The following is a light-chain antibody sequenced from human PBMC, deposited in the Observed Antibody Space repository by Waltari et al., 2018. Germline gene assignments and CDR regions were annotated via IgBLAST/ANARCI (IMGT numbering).Light chain of an antibody. CDR3: QQYDNLPVT. Sequence: DIQMTQSPSSLSASVRDRVTITCQASQDISKYLSWYQQKPGKAPKLLIYGASNLETGVPSRCSGSGSRTYFTFTISSLQPEDIATYYCQQYDNLPVTFGQGTKVEIK. CDR2: GAS. V-gene: IGKV1-33*01. J-gene: IGKJ1*01. CDR1: QDISKY.